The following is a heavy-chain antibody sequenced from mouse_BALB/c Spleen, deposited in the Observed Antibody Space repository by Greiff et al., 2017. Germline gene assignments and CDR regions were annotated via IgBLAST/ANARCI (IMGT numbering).Heavy chain of an antibody. CDR3: ARRTSLGGFAY. D-gene: IGHD3-1*01. V-gene: IGHV14-4*02. CDR2: IDPENGDT. CDR1: GFNIKDYY. Sequence: EVQLQQSGAELVRSGASVKLSCTASGFNIKDYYMHWVKQRPEQGLEWIGWIDPENGDTEYAPKFQGKATMTADTSSNTAYLQLSSLTSEDTAVYYCARRTSLGGFAYWGQGTLVTVSA. J-gene: IGHJ3*01.